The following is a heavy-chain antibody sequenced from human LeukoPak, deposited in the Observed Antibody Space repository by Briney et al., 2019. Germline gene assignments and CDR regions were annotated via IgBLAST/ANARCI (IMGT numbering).Heavy chain of an antibody. V-gene: IGHV4-59*01. CDR2: IYYSGST. J-gene: IGHJ3*02. D-gene: IGHD2-2*01. Sequence: SETLSLTCTVSGGSISSYHWRWLRQPPGQGRAWLGYIYYSGSTNYNPSLKSRVTISVDTSKNQFSLKLSSVTAADTAVYYCARAGWGHLLSGDDFDIWGQGTMVTVSS. CDR1: GGSISSYH. CDR3: ARAGWGHLLSGDDFDI.